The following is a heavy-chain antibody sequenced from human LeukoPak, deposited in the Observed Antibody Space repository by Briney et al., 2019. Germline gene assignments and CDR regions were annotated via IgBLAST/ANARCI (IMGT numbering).Heavy chain of an antibody. V-gene: IGHV1-24*01. D-gene: IGHD3-3*01. CDR1: GYTLTELS. Sequence: ASVKVSCKVSGYTLTELSMHWVRQAPGKGLEWMGRFDPEDGETLYAQKFQGRVTMTADTSTDTAYMELNSLKSEDTAVYYCATGTLDFWSGFPYYFYMDVWGKGTTVTVSS. CDR3: ATGTLDFWSGFPYYFYMDV. CDR2: FDPEDGET. J-gene: IGHJ6*03.